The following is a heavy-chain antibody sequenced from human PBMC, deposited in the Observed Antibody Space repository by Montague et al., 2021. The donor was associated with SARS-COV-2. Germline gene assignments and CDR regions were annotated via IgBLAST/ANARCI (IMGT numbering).Heavy chain of an antibody. D-gene: IGHD1-26*01. CDR1: GFTFSLYE. V-gene: IGHV3-48*03. Sequence: SLSLSCAASGFTFSLYEMNWVRQAPGKGLGWVSFISSSGSAIYSADSVKGRFTISRDNAKNSLYLQMNSLRAEDTAVYYCARDRRTVGATMDYYYFYGMDVWGQGTTVTVSS. CDR2: ISSSGSAI. J-gene: IGHJ6*02. CDR3: ARDRRTVGATMDYYYFYGMDV.